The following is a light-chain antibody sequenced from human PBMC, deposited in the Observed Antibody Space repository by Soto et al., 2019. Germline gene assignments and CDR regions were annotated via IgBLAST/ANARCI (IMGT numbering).Light chain of an antibody. CDR2: GVT. J-gene: IGLJ1*01. V-gene: IGLV2-14*02. CDR3: SSYRAYRTLEV. Sequence: QSALTQPASVSGSPGQSITISCTGSSRDIGTSNLVSWYQQYPGKAPKLVIYGVTSRPSGIPNRFSGSKSGFTASLTISGLQAEDDAHYFCSSYRAYRTLEVFGTGTKVTVL. CDR1: SRDIGTSNL.